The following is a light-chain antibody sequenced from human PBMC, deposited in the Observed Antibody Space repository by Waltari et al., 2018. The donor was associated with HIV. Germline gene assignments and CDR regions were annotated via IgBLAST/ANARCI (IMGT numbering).Light chain of an antibody. CDR3: SSFATSDTLL. CDR1: SDDLGLYNF. V-gene: IGLV2-14*01. J-gene: IGLJ2*01. CDR2: GNT. Sequence: QSALTQPASVSGSPGQSITISCTGTSDDLGLYNFFSWYQKHPDKAPQLIIYGNTNRPSGVSYRFSGSKSDNTASLTISGLQAEDEADYYCSSFATSDTLLFGGGTKLTVL.